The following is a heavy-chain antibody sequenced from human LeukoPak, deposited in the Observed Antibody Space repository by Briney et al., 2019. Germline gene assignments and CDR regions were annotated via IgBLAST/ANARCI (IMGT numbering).Heavy chain of an antibody. CDR1: GFTFDNYA. J-gene: IGHJ4*02. CDR2: ISWNSGSI. Sequence: GGSLRLSCAASGFTFDNYAMHWVRQAPGKGLEWVSGISWNSGSIDYADSVKGRFTISRDNAKNTMFLQMNSLRAEDTAVYYCAKEGYFDSSGYIDNWGQGTLVTVSS. CDR3: AKEGYFDSSGYIDN. D-gene: IGHD3-22*01. V-gene: IGHV3-9*01.